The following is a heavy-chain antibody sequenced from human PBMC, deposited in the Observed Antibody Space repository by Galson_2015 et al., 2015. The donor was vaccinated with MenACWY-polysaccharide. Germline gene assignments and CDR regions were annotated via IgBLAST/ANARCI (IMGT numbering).Heavy chain of an antibody. CDR3: TKDFDWNDGH. D-gene: IGHD1-1*01. CDR2: INGGENST. V-gene: IGHV3-74*01. Sequence: SLRLSCAASGFTFSRYWMHWIRQAPGKGLVWVSRINGGENSTNCADSVKGRFTISRDNAKNTLYLQMNSLRAEDTAVYYCTKDFDWNDGHWGQGTLVTVSS. CDR1: GFTFSRYW. J-gene: IGHJ4*02.